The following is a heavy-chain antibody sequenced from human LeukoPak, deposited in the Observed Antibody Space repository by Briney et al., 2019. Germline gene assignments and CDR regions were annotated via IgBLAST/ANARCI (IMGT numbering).Heavy chain of an antibody. CDR1: GGSISSYY. Sequence: SETLSLTCTVSGGSISSYYWSWIRQPPGKGLEWIGYIYYSGSTNYNPSLKSRVTISVDTSKNQFSLKLGSVTAADTAVYYCARVAAGGLRYFDWFQKDYYYYYYMDVWGKGTTVTVSS. CDR3: ARVAAGGLRYFDWFQKDYYYYYYMDV. D-gene: IGHD3-9*01. V-gene: IGHV4-59*01. CDR2: IYYSGST. J-gene: IGHJ6*03.